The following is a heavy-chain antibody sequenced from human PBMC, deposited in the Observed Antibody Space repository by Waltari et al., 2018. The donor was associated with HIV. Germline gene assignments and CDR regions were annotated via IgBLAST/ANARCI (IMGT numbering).Heavy chain of an antibody. CDR2: IYYSGST. V-gene: IGHV4-59*01. J-gene: IGHJ4*02. D-gene: IGHD1-26*01. CDR1: GGSISSYY. Sequence: QVQLQESGPGLVKPSETLSLTCTVSGGSISSYYWSWIRQPPGKGLEWIGYIYYSGSTNYNPSLKSRVTISVDTSKNQFSLKLSAVTAADTAVYYCARGYPVGTYYFDYWGQGTLVTVSS. CDR3: ARGYPVGTYYFDY.